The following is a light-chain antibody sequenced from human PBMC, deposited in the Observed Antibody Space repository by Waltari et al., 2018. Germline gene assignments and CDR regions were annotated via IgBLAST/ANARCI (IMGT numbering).Light chain of an antibody. CDR1: QSISNW. CDR2: KAS. J-gene: IGKJ4*01. V-gene: IGKV1-5*03. Sequence: DIQMTQSPSTRSPSVGDRFTITCRASQSISNWLAWYQQKPGKAPKLLIYKASTLESGVPSRFSGSGSGTEFTLTISSLQPDDFATYYCQQYNSYSLLTFGGGTKVEIK. CDR3: QQYNSYSLLT.